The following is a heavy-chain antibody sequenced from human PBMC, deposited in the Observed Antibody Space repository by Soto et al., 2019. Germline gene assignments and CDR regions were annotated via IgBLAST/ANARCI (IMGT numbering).Heavy chain of an antibody. D-gene: IGHD6-13*01. CDR3: AKESGTSIWYLDS. Sequence: VKVSCKASGYTFTDCAIQWVRQAPGQRLEWMGWINTGIGNTKYSQKFQGRLTISRDTSAGTAYMELSSLTSADTAIYFCAKESGTSIWYLDSWGQGTLVTVSS. CDR2: INTGIGNT. V-gene: IGHV1-3*04. J-gene: IGHJ4*02. CDR1: GYTFTDCA.